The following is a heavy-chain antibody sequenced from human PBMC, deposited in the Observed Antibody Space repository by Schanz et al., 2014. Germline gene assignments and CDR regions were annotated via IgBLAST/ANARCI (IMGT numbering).Heavy chain of an antibody. J-gene: IGHJ4*02. CDR1: GFTLSNSD. Sequence: VQLVESGGYLVQPGGSLRLSCAASGFTLSNSDMHWVRQAPGKGLEWVAVISYDGRNKYYADSVKGRFTISRDNSKNTLYLQMNSLRAEDTAVYYCARANYRRKINFDYWGRGTLVTVSS. V-gene: IGHV3-30-3*01. CDR2: ISYDGRNK. CDR3: ARANYRRKINFDY. D-gene: IGHD3-10*01.